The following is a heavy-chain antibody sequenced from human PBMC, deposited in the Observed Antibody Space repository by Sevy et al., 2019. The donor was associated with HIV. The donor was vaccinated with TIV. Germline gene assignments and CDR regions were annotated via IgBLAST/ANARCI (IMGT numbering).Heavy chain of an antibody. D-gene: IGHD1-7*01. Sequence: ASVKVSCKASGYTFTSYYMHWVRQAPGQGLEWMGIINPSDNSRRYAQRFQGRVTMTRDTSTSTVYMELSSLRSEDTAFYYCVRSSWNYGYFDYWGQGTPVTVSS. CDR3: VRSSWNYGYFDY. CDR2: INPSDNSR. V-gene: IGHV1-46*01. J-gene: IGHJ4*02. CDR1: GYTFTSYY.